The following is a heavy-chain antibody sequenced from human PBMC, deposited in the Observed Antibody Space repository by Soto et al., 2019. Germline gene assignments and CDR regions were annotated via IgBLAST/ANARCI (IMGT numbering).Heavy chain of an antibody. CDR2: IIPIFGTA. CDR1: GGTFSSYA. CDR3: AIRGYSYGYYFDY. V-gene: IGHV1-69*13. Sequence: SVKVSCKASGGTFSSYAISWVRQAPGQGLEWMGGIIPIFGTANYAQKFQGRVTITADESTSTAYMELSSLRSEDTAVYYCAIRGYSYGYYFDYWGQGTLVTVSS. D-gene: IGHD5-18*01. J-gene: IGHJ4*02.